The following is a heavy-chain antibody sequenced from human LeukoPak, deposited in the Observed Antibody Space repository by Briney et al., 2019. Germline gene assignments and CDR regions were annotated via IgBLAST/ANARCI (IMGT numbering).Heavy chain of an antibody. V-gene: IGHV4-39*07. D-gene: IGHD3-22*01. J-gene: IGHJ3*02. CDR3: ARTYYYDSSGHDAFDI. Sequence: SETLSLTYTVSGGSISSSSYYWGWIRQPPGKGLEWIGSIYYSGSTYYNPSLKSRVTISVDTSKNQFSLKLSSVTAADTAVYYCARTYYYDSSGHDAFDIWGQGTMVTVSS. CDR2: IYYSGST. CDR1: GGSISSSSYY.